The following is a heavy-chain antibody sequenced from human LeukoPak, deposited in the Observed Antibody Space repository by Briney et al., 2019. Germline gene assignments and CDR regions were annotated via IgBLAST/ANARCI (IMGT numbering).Heavy chain of an antibody. CDR3: ARRAAVAGGDFDY. CDR1: GYSISSGYY. Sequence: SETLSLTCTVSGYSISSGYYWGWIRPPPGKGREWIGNIYHSGSTYYNPSLKSRVTISEDTSKNQFSLKLSSVTAADTAVYYCARRAAVAGGDFDYWGQGTLVTVSS. CDR2: IYHSGST. D-gene: IGHD6-19*01. J-gene: IGHJ4*02. V-gene: IGHV4-38-2*02.